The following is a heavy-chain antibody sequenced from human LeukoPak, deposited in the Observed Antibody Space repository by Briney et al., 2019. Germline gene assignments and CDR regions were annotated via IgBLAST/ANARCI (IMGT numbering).Heavy chain of an antibody. Sequence: GGSLRLSCAASGFTSSDYSMNWVRQAPGKGLECVSSISSSSSYIYYADSVKGRFTISRDNAKNSLSLQMNSLRAEDTAVYYCAREAYSSNWLFDYWGQGTLVTVSS. CDR1: GFTSSDYS. CDR3: AREAYSSNWLFDY. V-gene: IGHV3-21*01. J-gene: IGHJ4*02. CDR2: ISSSSSYI. D-gene: IGHD2-2*01.